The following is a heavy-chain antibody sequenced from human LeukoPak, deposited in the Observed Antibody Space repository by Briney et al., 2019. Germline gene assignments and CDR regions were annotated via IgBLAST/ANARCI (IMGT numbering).Heavy chain of an antibody. CDR2: ISSTGGTT. J-gene: IGHJ4*02. V-gene: IGHV3-21*01. Sequence: GGTLRLSCAASGITFSSYGMSWVRQAPGKGLEWVSSISSTGGTTYYADSVKGRFTISRDNAKNSLYLQMNSLRAEDTAVYYCARDSPMITFGGVIVTLHYFDYWGQGTLVTVSS. CDR1: GITFSSYG. D-gene: IGHD3-16*02. CDR3: ARDSPMITFGGVIVTLHYFDY.